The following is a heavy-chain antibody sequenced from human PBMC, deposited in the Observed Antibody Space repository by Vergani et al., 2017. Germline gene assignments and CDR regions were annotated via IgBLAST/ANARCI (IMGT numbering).Heavy chain of an antibody. Sequence: QVQLVESGGGVVQPGRSLRLSCAASGFTFNQYGMHWVRQAPGKGLEWVAVTWYDGNNKQYADSVKGRFTISRDNSKSTMYLQMNSLRDEDTGVYYCARQSRDVFCTNGVCPLGYWGQGALVTVSS. J-gene: IGHJ4*02. CDR3: ARQSRDVFCTNGVCPLGY. V-gene: IGHV3-33*01. CDR2: TWYDGNNK. CDR1: GFTFNQYG. D-gene: IGHD2-8*01.